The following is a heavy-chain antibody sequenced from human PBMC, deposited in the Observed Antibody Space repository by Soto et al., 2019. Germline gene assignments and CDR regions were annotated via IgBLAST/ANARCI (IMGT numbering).Heavy chain of an antibody. CDR3: ARVVVVPAAGIDY. CDR2: ISSSSSYI. V-gene: IGHV3-21*01. D-gene: IGHD2-2*01. Sequence: ESGGGLVKPGGSLRLSCAASGFTFSSYSMNWVRQAPGKGLEWVSSISSSSSYIYYADSVKGRFTISRDNAKNSLYLQMNSLGAEDTAVYYCARVVVVPAAGIDYWGQGTLVTVSS. CDR1: GFTFSSYS. J-gene: IGHJ4*02.